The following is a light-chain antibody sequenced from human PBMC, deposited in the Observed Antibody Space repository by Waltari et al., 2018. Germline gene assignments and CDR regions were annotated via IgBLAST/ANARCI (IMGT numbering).Light chain of an antibody. CDR2: VAS. Sequence: IQMTQSPSSLSASVGDRVTITCRASQSISTSLNWYQQIPGKAPKLLIYVASTLQSGVPSRFSGSGSGTDFSLTISSLQPEDFATYYCQQLNSYPPTFGGGTKVEIK. V-gene: IGKV1-39*01. CDR1: QSISTS. J-gene: IGKJ4*01. CDR3: QQLNSYPPT.